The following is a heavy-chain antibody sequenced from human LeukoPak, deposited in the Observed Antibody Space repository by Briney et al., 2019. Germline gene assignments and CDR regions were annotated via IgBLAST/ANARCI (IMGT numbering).Heavy chain of an antibody. V-gene: IGHV3-21*01. Sequence: GGSLRLSCAASGFTFSSYSRNWVRQAPGKGLEWISSISSSSSYIYYADSVKGRFTISRDNAKNSLYLQMNSLRAEDTAVYYCARGSYGSGSYPSLDAFDIWGQRTMVTVSS. CDR2: ISSSSSYI. CDR1: GFTFSSYS. CDR3: ARGSYGSGSYPSLDAFDI. J-gene: IGHJ3*02. D-gene: IGHD3-10*01.